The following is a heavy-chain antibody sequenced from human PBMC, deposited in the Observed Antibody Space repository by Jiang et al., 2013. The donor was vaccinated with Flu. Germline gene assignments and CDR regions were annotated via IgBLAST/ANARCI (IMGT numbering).Heavy chain of an antibody. D-gene: IGHD3-22*01. CDR3: ARDHYYGTRGYRDDALDI. Sequence: VQLVESGGGLVQPGGSLRLSCAASGLAVSSNYMSWVRQAPGKGPEWVSLIYSGGTTYYADSVRGRFTISRDISENMLYLQMNSLRAEDTAVYYCARDHYYGTRGYRDDALDIWGQGTMVTVSS. V-gene: IGHV3-66*01. CDR2: IYSGGTT. CDR1: GLAVSSNY. J-gene: IGHJ3*02.